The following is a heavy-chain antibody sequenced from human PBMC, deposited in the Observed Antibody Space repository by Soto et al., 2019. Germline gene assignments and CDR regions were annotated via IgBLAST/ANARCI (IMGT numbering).Heavy chain of an antibody. CDR2: FYWYGDV. D-gene: IGHD1-26*01. Sequence: QITLKESGPALVKPTQTLTLTCTFSGFSLSTRGMGVGWIRQPPGKALEWLALFYWYGDVRYSPSMKSRLTIIQDTSKNQVVLTMTNMNPVHTATYYCVNRWRGGLLYRGYFDYWGQGILVTVSS. CDR1: GFSLSTRGMG. CDR3: VNRWRGGLLYRGYFDY. J-gene: IGHJ4*02. V-gene: IGHV2-5*01.